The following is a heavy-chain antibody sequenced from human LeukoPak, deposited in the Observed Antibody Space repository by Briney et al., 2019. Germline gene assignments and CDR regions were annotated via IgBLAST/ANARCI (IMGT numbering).Heavy chain of an antibody. CDR2: ISGSAHIT. CDR1: GFTFSSYA. J-gene: IGHJ4*02. CDR3: AQRRTAAGMAWFADCDY. Sequence: PGGSLRLSCAATGFTFSSYAMNWFRQAPGKGLEWVSSISGSAHITYYADSVKGRFTVSRDNSKNTLYLQMNSLRAEDTAVYYCAQRRTAAGMAWFADCDYWGQGTLVTVSS. D-gene: IGHD6-13*01. V-gene: IGHV3-23*01.